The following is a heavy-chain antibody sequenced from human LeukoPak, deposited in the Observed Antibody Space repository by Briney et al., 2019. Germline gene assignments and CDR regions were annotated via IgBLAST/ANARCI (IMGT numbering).Heavy chain of an antibody. D-gene: IGHD3-22*01. CDR1: GFTVSSNE. CDR3: ARSNYYDSRSWGFDI. CDR2: ISGGST. V-gene: IGHV3-38-3*01. J-gene: IGHJ3*02. Sequence: GGSLRLSCAASGFTVSSNEMSWVRQAPGKGLEWVSSISGGSTYYADSRKGRFTISRDNSKNTLFLQMNSLRAEDTAVYYCARSNYYDSRSWGFDIWGQGTMVTVSS.